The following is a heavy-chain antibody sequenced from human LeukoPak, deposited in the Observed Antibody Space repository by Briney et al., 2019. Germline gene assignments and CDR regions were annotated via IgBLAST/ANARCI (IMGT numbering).Heavy chain of an antibody. CDR2: ISWNSGSI. V-gene: IGHV3-9*01. D-gene: IGHD1-26*01. CDR3: AKDRSGSDDAFDI. CDR1: GFTFDDYA. Sequence: GGSLRLSCAASGFTFDDYAMHWVRQVPGKGLEWVSGISWNSGSIDYADSVKGRFTIPRDNAKNSLYLQMNSLRAGDTALYYCAKDRSGSDDAFDIWGQGTMVTVSS. J-gene: IGHJ3*02.